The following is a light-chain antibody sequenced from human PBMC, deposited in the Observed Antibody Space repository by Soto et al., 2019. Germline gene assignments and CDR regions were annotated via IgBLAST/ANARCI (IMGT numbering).Light chain of an antibody. CDR1: QSISSY. J-gene: IGKJ1*01. CDR2: SAS. Sequence: DIQMTQSPSSLSAFVEDRVTITCRASQSISSYVNWYQQKPGKAPKNLIYSASTLQGGVPSRFSGTGSGTDFTLTISSLQPEDFATYYCQQNYNFPRTFGQGTKVEIK. V-gene: IGKV1-39*01. CDR3: QQNYNFPRT.